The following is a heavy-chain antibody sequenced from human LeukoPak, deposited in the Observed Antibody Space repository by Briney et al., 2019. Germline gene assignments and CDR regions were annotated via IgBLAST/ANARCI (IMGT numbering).Heavy chain of an antibody. V-gene: IGHV1-69*13. CDR1: GGTFSSYA. CDR3: AIKYYYDSSLDY. Sequence: ASVTVSCKASGGTFSSYAISWVRQAPGQGLEWMGGIIPIFGTANYAQKFQGRVTITADESTSTAYMELSSLRSEDTAVYYCAIKYYYDSSLDYWGQGTLVTVSS. D-gene: IGHD3-22*01. CDR2: IIPIFGTA. J-gene: IGHJ4*02.